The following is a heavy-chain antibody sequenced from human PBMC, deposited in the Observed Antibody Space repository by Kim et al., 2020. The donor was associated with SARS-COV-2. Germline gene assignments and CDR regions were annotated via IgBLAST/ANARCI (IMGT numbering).Heavy chain of an antibody. CDR3: ARWGAEDYWVVPARFDP. Sequence: SETLSLTCAVSGGSISSSNWWSWVRQPPGKGLEWIGEIYHSGSTNYNPTLKSRVTISVDKSKNQFSLMLSSVTAADRAVYYCARWGAEDYWVVPARFDPWGQRTLVTVSS. D-gene: IGHD2-2*01. J-gene: IGHJ5*02. CDR1: GGSISSSNW. CDR2: IYHSGST. V-gene: IGHV4-4*02.